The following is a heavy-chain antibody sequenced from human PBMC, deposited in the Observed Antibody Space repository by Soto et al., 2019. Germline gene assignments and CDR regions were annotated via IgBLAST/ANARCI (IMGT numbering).Heavy chain of an antibody. V-gene: IGHV4-30-4*01. CDR2: IYFNGAT. CDR1: GGSISSDNYY. Sequence: QVQLQESGPGLVKPAQTLSLTCTVSGGSISSDNYYWSWIRQPPGKGLEWIGYIYFNGATYHNPSLKSRLIISIDTSRNQFSLKLSSVTAADTAVYYWASTRYSDNSASAYWGRGTLVTVSS. CDR3: ASTRYSDNSASAY. D-gene: IGHD3-22*01. J-gene: IGHJ4*02.